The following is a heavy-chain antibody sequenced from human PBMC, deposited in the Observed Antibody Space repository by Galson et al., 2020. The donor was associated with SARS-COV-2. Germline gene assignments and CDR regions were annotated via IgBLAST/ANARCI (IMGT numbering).Heavy chain of an antibody. V-gene: IGHV1-2*02. D-gene: IGHD6-13*01. CDR1: GYTFTDYY. CDR3: ARDRLSAPDDFAF. Sequence: ASVKVSCKASGYTFTDYYMHWVRQAPGQGLEWMGWINPNTGDTKSKEKFQGRVTMTRDTSISTVYMELSRLTSDDTAFYYCARDRLSAPDDFAFWGQGTLVTVS. CDR2: INPNTGDT. J-gene: IGHJ4*02.